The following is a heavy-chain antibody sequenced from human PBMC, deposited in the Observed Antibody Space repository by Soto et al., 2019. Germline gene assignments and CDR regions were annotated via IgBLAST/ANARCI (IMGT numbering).Heavy chain of an antibody. V-gene: IGHV3-23*01. CDR1: GFTFSSYA. J-gene: IGHJ3*02. CDR3: AGGGEGIAVAGIGAFDI. Sequence: GGSLRLSCAASGFTFSSYAMSWVRQAPGKGLEWVSAISGSGGSTYYADSVKGRFTISRDNSKNTLYLQMNSRRAEDTAVYYCAGGGEGIAVAGIGAFDIWGQGTMVTVSS. D-gene: IGHD6-19*01. CDR2: ISGSGGST.